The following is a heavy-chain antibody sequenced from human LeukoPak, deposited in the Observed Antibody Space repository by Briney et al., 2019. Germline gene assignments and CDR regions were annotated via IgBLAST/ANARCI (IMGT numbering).Heavy chain of an antibody. CDR3: ARGTAAAGFDS. CDR2: TYRRSKCYT. V-gene: IGHV6-1*01. CDR1: GDSVSSNSAA. D-gene: IGHD6-13*01. Sequence: SQALSLTCAISGDSVSSNSAAWNWSRQSPSRVLEWLGRTYRRSKCYTDSAVSVKGRITINPDTAKNQFSLQLNSVTPEDTAVFYCARGTAAAGFDSWGQGTPVTVSS. J-gene: IGHJ4*02.